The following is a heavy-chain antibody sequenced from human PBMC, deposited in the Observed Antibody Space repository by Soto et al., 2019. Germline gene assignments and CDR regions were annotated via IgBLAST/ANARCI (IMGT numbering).Heavy chain of an antibody. CDR2: ISGSGGST. J-gene: IGHJ5*02. D-gene: IGHD3-22*01. V-gene: IGHV3-23*01. CDR1: GFTFSSYA. CDR3: AKDPGSSGYQRNNWFDP. Sequence: GGSLRLSCAASGFTFSSYAMSWVRQAPGKGLEWVSAISGSGGSTYYADSVKGRFTISRDNSKNTLYLQMNSLRAEDTAVYYCAKDPGSSGYQRNNWFDPWGQGTLVTVSS.